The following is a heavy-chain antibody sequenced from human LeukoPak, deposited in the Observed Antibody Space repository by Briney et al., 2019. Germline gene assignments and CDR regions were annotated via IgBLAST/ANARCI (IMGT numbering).Heavy chain of an antibody. D-gene: IGHD2-2*01. CDR1: GFTVSSNY. CDR2: ISGSGGST. CDR3: AKDPLIYSVVVPAAVDY. V-gene: IGHV3-23*01. J-gene: IGHJ4*02. Sequence: PGGSLRLSCAASGFTVSSNYMSWVRQAPGKGLEWVSAISGSGGSTYYADSVKGRFTISRDNSKNTLYLQMNSLRAEDTAVYYCAKDPLIYSVVVPAAVDYWGQGTLVTVSS.